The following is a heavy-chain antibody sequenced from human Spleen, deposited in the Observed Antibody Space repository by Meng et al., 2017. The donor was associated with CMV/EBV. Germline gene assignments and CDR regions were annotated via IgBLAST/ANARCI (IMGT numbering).Heavy chain of an antibody. CDR3: AREPLHRDGYNAYDY. CDR2: INHSGST. Sequence: YGGSFSGYYWSWIRQPPGKGLEWIGEINHSGSTNYNPSLKSRVTISVDTSKNQFSLKLSSVTAADTAVYYCAREPLHRDGYNAYDYWGQGTLVTVSS. V-gene: IGHV4-34*01. D-gene: IGHD5-24*01. J-gene: IGHJ4*02. CDR1: GGSFSGYY.